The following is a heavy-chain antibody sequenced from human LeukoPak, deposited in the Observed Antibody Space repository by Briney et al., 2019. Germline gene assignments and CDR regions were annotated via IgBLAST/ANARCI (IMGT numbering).Heavy chain of an antibody. D-gene: IGHD2-15*01. CDR2: IIPIFGTA. J-gene: IGHJ5*02. CDR1: GGTFSSYA. V-gene: IGHV1-69*13. Sequence: ASVKVSCKASGGTFSSYAISWVRQAPGQGLEWMGGIIPIFGTANYAQKFQGRVTITAGESTSTAYMELSSLRSEDTAVYYCARSSGIVVVVAATHWLDPWGQGTLVTVSS. CDR3: ARSSGIVVVVAATHWLDP.